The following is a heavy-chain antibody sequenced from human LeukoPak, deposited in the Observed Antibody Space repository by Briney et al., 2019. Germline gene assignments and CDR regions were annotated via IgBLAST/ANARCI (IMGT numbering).Heavy chain of an antibody. D-gene: IGHD6-6*01. Sequence: ASVKVSCTASGYTFTSYGISWVRQAPGQGLEWMGWISAYNGNTNYAQKLQGRVTMTTDTSTSTAYMELRSLRSDDTAVYYCARRRIPYSSSSRSGNWFDPWGQGTLVTVSS. CDR3: ARRRIPYSSSSRSGNWFDP. V-gene: IGHV1-18*04. CDR2: ISAYNGNT. J-gene: IGHJ5*02. CDR1: GYTFTSYG.